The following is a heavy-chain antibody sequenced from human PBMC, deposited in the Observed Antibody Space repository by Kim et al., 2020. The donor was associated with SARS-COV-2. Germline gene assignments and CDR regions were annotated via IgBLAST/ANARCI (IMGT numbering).Heavy chain of an antibody. Sequence: SETLSLTCTVSGGSVSSGIYYWSWIRQPPGKGLEWIGYIYYTGSTNYNPSLKSRVTISVDTSKNQFSLKLSSVTAADTAVYYCASTGSYYDYWGQGTLVTISS. J-gene: IGHJ4*02. CDR3: ASTGSYYDY. CDR1: GGSVSSGIYY. CDR2: IYYTGST. D-gene: IGHD1-26*01. V-gene: IGHV4-61*01.